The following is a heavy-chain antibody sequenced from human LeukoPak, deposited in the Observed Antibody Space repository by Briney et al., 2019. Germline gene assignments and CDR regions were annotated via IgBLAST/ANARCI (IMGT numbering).Heavy chain of an antibody. J-gene: IGHJ3*02. CDR2: IYARGDT. D-gene: IGHD3-3*01. CDR1: GGSITNYH. Sequence: SETLSLTCTVSGGSITNYHWTWIRQPAGKGLQWIGHIYARGDTIYNPSLNSRVTISVDKSSNQVSLQLTSVTAADTAMYYWARNRVHFPIFGAVRIPSDLGVFDIWGHGTMVTVSS. V-gene: IGHV4-4*07. CDR3: ARNRVHFPIFGAVRIPSDLGVFDI.